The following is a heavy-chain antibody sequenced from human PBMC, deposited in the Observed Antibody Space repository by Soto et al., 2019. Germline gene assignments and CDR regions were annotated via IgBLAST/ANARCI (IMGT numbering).Heavy chain of an antibody. CDR2: ISGSGGST. CDR3: ATMRWLQQFDY. D-gene: IGHD5-12*01. J-gene: IGHJ4*02. V-gene: IGHV3-23*01. CDR1: VFTCSSYA. Sequence: WWSLRLSCAASVFTCSSYAMSWVRQAPGKGLEWVSAISGSGGSTYYADSVKGRFTISRDNSKNTLYLQMNSLRAEDTAVYYCATMRWLQQFDYWGQGTLVTVS.